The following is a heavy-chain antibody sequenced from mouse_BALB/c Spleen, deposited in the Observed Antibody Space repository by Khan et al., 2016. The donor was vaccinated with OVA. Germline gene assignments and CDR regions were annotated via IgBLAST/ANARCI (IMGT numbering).Heavy chain of an antibody. CDR1: GYTFTSYT. CDR3: GRTHER. V-gene: IGHV1-4*01. Sequence: QVQLKQSGAQLARPGASVMMSCKASGYTFTSYTMHWVKQRPGQGLEWIGYINPSSGYTKYNQKFKDKATLTADKSSSTAYMQLSSLTSEDSAVYYCGRTHERWGQGTTLTVSS. J-gene: IGHJ2*01. CDR2: INPSSGYT.